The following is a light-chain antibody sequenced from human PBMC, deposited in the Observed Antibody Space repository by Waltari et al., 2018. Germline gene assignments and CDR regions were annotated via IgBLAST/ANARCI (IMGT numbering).Light chain of an antibody. Sequence: DIQMTQSPSSVSASVGDRVTITCRASRDISRWLAWYQQKPGKVPKFLIYDASTLQSGVPSRFSGSGSGREFTLTITSLQPEDFSTYYCQQGNDFPLTFGGGTKVEMK. CDR3: QQGNDFPLT. J-gene: IGKJ4*01. CDR2: DAS. V-gene: IGKV1-12*01. CDR1: RDISRW.